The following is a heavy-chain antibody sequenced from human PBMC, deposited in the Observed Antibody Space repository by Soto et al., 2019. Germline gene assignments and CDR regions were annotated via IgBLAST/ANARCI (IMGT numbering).Heavy chain of an antibody. D-gene: IGHD4-4*01. CDR2: ISDSGGST. CDR1: GFTFSSYA. Sequence: GGSLRLSCAASGFTFSSYAMSWVRLAPGKGLEWVSAISDSGGSTYYVDSVKGRFTISRDNSKNTLYLQMNSLRAEDTAVYYCEKSNTSYNDFDIWGQGTMVTVS. V-gene: IGHV3-23*01. J-gene: IGHJ3*02. CDR3: EKSNTSYNDFDI.